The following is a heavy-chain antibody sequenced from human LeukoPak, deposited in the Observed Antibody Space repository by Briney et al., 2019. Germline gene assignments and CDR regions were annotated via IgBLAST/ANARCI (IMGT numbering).Heavy chain of an antibody. J-gene: IGHJ6*03. V-gene: IGHV4-39*01. CDR1: GDSISSSNYY. CDR2: IYYSGTT. D-gene: IGHD3-9*01. CDR3: ARQRRYDYYMDV. Sequence: PSETLSLTCTVSGDSISSSNYYWGWIGQPPGKEREWIGSIYYSGTTYHNPSLKSRVTISVDTSRNQYSLKVSSVTDADTAVYYCARQRRYDYYMDVWGKGTTVTVTS.